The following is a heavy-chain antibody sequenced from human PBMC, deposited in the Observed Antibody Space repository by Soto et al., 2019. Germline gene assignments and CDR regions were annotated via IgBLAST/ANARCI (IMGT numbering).Heavy chain of an antibody. D-gene: IGHD3-16*01. CDR3: ARAVGGPTSNLDY. Sequence: GASVKVSCKASGYTFTGYYMHWVRQAPGQGLEWMGWINPNSGGTNYSQKFQGRVTITRDTSASTAYMELSSLRSEDTAVYYCARAVGGPTSNLDYWGQGTLVTVSS. CDR1: GYTFTGYY. J-gene: IGHJ4*02. CDR2: INPNSGGT. V-gene: IGHV1-2*02.